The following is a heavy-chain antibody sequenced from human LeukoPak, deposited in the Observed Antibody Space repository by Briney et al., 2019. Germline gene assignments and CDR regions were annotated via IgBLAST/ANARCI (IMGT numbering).Heavy chain of an antibody. CDR1: GFTFTIVA. V-gene: IGHV1-58*02. CDR3: AADVIPGPKGFDP. Sequence: ASVKVSCKASGFTFTIVAMQWVRQARGQRLEWIGWLVVGSGNTRYAQKFQERVTITRDMSTSTAYMELRSLSSEDTAVYYCAADVIPGPKGFDPWGQGTLVTVSS. D-gene: IGHD2-21*01. CDR2: LVVGSGNT. J-gene: IGHJ5*02.